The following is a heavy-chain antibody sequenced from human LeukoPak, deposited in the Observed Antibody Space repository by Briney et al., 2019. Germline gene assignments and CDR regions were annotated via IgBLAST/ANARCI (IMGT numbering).Heavy chain of an antibody. CDR1: GFTFSSYS. CDR3: ARDEGSSWYDNYYYGMDV. CDR2: INSSSSTI. V-gene: IGHV3-48*04. D-gene: IGHD6-13*01. Sequence: PGGSLRLSCAASGFTFSSYSMNWVRQAPGKGLEWVSYINSSSSTIYYADSVKGRFTISRDNAKNPLYLQMNSLRAEDTAVYYCARDEGSSWYDNYYYGMDVWGQGTTVTVSS. J-gene: IGHJ6*02.